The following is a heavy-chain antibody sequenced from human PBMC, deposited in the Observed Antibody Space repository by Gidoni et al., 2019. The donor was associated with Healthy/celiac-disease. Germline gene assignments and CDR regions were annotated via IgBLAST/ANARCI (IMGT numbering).Heavy chain of an antibody. CDR2: RWYDGSNK. CDR3: ARDEGYSGCWVDY. Sequence: QVQMGESGGGVVQQCRSLRLPCAASGFTFSSYGMHLVRQAPGKGLAWVAVRWYDGSNKYYADAVKGRFTISRDNSRNTLYLQMNSLRAEDTAVYYCARDEGYSGCWVDYWGQGTLGTVSS. J-gene: IGHJ4*02. CDR1: GFTFSSYG. V-gene: IGHV3-33*01. D-gene: IGHD6-19*01.